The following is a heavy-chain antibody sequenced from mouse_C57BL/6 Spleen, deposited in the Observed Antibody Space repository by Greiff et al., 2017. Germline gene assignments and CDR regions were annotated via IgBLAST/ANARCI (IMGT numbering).Heavy chain of an antibody. J-gene: IGHJ2*01. CDR3: ARSITTVVATFPLDY. CDR1: GYTFTDYY. V-gene: IGHV1-26*01. CDR2: INPNNGGT. Sequence: EVQLQQSGPELVKPGASVKISCKASGYTFTDYYMNWVKQSHGKSLEWIGDINPNNGGTSYNQKFKGKATLTVDKSSSTAYMELRSLTSEDSAVYYCARSITTVVATFPLDYWGQGTTLTVSS. D-gene: IGHD1-1*01.